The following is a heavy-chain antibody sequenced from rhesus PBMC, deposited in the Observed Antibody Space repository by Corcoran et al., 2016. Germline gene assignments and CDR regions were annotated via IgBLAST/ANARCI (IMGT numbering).Heavy chain of an antibody. CDR3: ARDLLSFGY. J-gene: IGHJ4*01. Sequence: QVQLQESGPGLVKPSETLSLTCAVSGGSISSNYWSWIRQAPGKGLEWIGYFYGSVSTYYTPSLKSRVPRSVDTSKTQLSLKLSAVPTAATAVYYCARDLLSFGYWGQGVLVTVSS. V-gene: IGHV4S11*01. CDR1: GGSISSNY. D-gene: IGHD2-15*01. CDR2: FYGSVST.